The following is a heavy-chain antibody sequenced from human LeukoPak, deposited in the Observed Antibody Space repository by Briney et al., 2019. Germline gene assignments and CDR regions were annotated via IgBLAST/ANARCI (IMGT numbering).Heavy chain of an antibody. D-gene: IGHD5-18*01. Sequence: SETLSLTCTVSGGSISSYYWSWIRQTPGKGLEWIGYVYYSGSTNYNPSLKSRVTISVDTSKNQFSLKLSSVTAADTAVYYCARYTSMVAFHAHGFDIWGQGTMVTVSS. CDR2: VYYSGST. CDR1: GGSISSYY. CDR3: ARYTSMVAFHAHGFDI. V-gene: IGHV4-59*01. J-gene: IGHJ3*02.